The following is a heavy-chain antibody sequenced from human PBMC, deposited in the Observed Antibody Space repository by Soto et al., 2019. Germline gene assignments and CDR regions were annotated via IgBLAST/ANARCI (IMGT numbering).Heavy chain of an antibody. CDR1: GFTFSDYY. CDR3: ASLPQGYYDRSGRLVDY. D-gene: IGHD3-22*01. V-gene: IGHV3-11*01. CDR2: ISAGGSDI. Sequence: GGSLRLSCASSGFTFSDYYMSWIRQAPGKGLEWVAYISAGGSDIYYGDSVKGRFTVSRDNTKKSLYPQMSNLRADDTAIYYCASLPQGYYDRSGRLVDYWGHGTLVTVSS. J-gene: IGHJ4*01.